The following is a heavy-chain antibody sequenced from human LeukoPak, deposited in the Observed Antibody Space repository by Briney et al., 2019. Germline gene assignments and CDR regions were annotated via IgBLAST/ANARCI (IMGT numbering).Heavy chain of an antibody. CDR3: ARGQTTVWSPFDN. CDR1: GFTFSSYG. V-gene: IGHV4-39*07. D-gene: IGHD4-17*01. J-gene: IGHJ4*02. CDR2: ISSSGST. Sequence: PGGSLRLSCAASGFTFSSYGMHWVRQAPGKGLEWIGSISSSGSTFYNPSLTSRVTISVDTSKNHFSVKVTSVTAADTAMYYCARGQTTVWSPFDNWGQGTLVTVSS.